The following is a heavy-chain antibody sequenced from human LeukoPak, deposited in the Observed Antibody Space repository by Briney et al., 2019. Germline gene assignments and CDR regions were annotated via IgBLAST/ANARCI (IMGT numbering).Heavy chain of an antibody. J-gene: IGHJ4*02. D-gene: IGHD6-19*01. CDR2: IYYSGST. CDR1: GGSISSYY. Sequence: SETLSLTCTVPGGSISSYYWSWIRQPPGKGLEWIGYIYYSGSTNYNPSLKSRVTISVDTSKNQFSLKLSSVTAADTAVYYCAREGSGWAIDYWGQGTLVTVSS. CDR3: AREGSGWAIDY. V-gene: IGHV4-59*01.